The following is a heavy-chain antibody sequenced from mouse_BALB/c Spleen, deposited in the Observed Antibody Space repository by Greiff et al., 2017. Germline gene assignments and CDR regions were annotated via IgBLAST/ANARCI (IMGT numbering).Heavy chain of an antibody. J-gene: IGHJ3*01. CDR3: ARRDPLEGFAY. D-gene: IGHD2-10*02. CDR1: GFTFSSYG. Sequence: DVQLVESGGDLVKPGGSLKLSCAASGFTFSSYGMSWVRQTPDKRLEWVATISSGGSYTYYPDSVKGRFTISRDNAKNTLYLQMSSLKSEDTAMYYCARRDPLEGFAYWGQGTLVTVSA. V-gene: IGHV5-6*01. CDR2: ISSGGSYT.